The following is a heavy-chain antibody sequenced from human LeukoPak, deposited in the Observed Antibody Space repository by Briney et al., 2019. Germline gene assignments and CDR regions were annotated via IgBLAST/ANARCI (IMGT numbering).Heavy chain of an antibody. V-gene: IGHV3-48*04. CDR1: GFTFSIYS. Sequence: GGSLRLSCAASGFTFSIYSMNWVRQAPGKGLEWVSYISGSSSTIYHADSVKGRFTISRDNAKNSLYPEMNSLRAEDTAVYYCARDVAAGRIDFWGQGTLVTVSS. J-gene: IGHJ4*02. CDR2: ISGSSSTI. D-gene: IGHD6-13*01. CDR3: ARDVAAGRIDF.